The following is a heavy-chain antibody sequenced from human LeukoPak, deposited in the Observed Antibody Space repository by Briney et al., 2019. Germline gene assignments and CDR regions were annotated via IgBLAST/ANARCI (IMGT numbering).Heavy chain of an antibody. CDR1: GYTFTDYY. V-gene: IGHV1-2*02. CDR2: INTKRGVT. Sequence: GASVKVSCKASGYTFTDYYIHWMRQAPGQGLEWMGWINTKRGVTTYAQKFQGRVTMTRDTSITTDYMELTRLRSDDTTIYYCARERNYGDYGNAFDVWGQGTKVTVSS. J-gene: IGHJ3*01. CDR3: ARERNYGDYGNAFDV. D-gene: IGHD4-17*01.